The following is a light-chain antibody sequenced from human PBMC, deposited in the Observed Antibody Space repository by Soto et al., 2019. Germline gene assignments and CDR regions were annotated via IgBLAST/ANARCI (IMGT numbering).Light chain of an antibody. J-gene: IGKJ1*01. CDR1: QGITDY. CDR2: AAS. V-gene: IGKV1-27*01. Sequence: TQSPSSLSASVGDRVTITCRASQGITDYLAWYQQKPGQVPNLLIYAASTLQSGVPSRFSGSGSGTDFPLTITGLQPEDVETYYCQNYNSAPWTFGQGTTVDIK. CDR3: QNYNSAPWT.